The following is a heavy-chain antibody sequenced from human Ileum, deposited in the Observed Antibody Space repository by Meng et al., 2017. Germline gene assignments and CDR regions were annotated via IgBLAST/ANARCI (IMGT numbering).Heavy chain of an antibody. Sequence: QVQLVESGGGVVQPGRSLRLSCAASGFTFSNYGMHWVRQAPGKGLEWVAVIWHDGNTKDYVDSVKGRFTISRDNSKNTLYLQMNSLRTEDTAVYYCATDSGGSPFDYWGQGTLVTVSS. CDR3: ATDSGGSPFDY. CDR2: IWHDGNTK. D-gene: IGHD1-26*01. CDR1: GFTFSNYG. V-gene: IGHV3-33*01. J-gene: IGHJ4*02.